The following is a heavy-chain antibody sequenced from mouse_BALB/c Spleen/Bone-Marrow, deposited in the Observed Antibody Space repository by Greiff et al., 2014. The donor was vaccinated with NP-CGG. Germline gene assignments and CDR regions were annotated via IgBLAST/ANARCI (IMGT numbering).Heavy chain of an antibody. D-gene: IGHD1-1*01. CDR1: GFNIKDTY. J-gene: IGHJ3*01. CDR2: IDPANGNT. V-gene: IGHV14-3*02. Sequence: EVKLMESGAELVKPGASVKLSCTASGFNIKDTYMHWVKQRPEQGLEWIGRIDPANGNTKYDPKFQGKATITADTSSSTAYLQLSSLTSEDTAVYYCAIYYYGSSGFAYWGQGTLVTVSA. CDR3: AIYYYGSSGFAY.